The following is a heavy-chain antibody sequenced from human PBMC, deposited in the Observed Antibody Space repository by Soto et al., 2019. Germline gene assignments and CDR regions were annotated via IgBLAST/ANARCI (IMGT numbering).Heavy chain of an antibody. D-gene: IGHD5-12*01. CDR1: GGTFSSYA. CDR3: ASPGRDGYNGLSDCYFDL. V-gene: IGHV1-69*12. Sequence: QVQLVQSGAEVKKPGSSVKVSCKASGGTFSSYAISWVRQAPGQGLEWMGGIIPIFGTANYAQKFQGRGTITADESPSTAYMELSSLRSEDTAVYYCASPGRDGYNGLSDCYFDLWGRGTLVTVSS. CDR2: IIPIFGTA. J-gene: IGHJ2*01.